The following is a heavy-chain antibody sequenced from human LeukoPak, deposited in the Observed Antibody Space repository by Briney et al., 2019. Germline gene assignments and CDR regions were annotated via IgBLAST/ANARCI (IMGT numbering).Heavy chain of an antibody. J-gene: IGHJ6*03. V-gene: IGHV3-21*01. D-gene: IGHD4-11*01. Sequence: GGSLRLSCTVSGFRVSDYYMSWVRQAPGKGLEWVSAITSRGTYIYNADSVKGRFTISRDNAENSAYLQMSSLRAEDTAVYYCARVAQGATTENYYYYYMDVWGKGTTVTVSS. CDR2: ITSRGTYI. CDR3: ARVAQGATTENYYYYYMDV. CDR1: GFRVSDYY.